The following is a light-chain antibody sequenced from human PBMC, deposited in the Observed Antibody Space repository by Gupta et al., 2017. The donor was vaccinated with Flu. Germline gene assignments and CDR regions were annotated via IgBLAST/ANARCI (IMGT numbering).Light chain of an antibody. CDR2: VIS. Sequence: AWYQKKPGTAPNLLIYVISTLQTGVSSRLSGSGSGTEFTLRISNLQPEDLATYYCQHLQSYPLTFGGGTKVATK. J-gene: IGKJ4*01. V-gene: IGKV1-9*01. CDR3: QHLQSYPLT.